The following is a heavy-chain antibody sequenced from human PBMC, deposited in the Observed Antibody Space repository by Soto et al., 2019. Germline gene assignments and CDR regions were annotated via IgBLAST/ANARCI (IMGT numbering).Heavy chain of an antibody. CDR1: GGTFSSYA. CDR2: IIPIFGTA. D-gene: IGHD3-22*01. J-gene: IGHJ6*02. V-gene: IGHV1-69*01. CDR3: AREVSSYYYDSSGYKRYYYGMDV. Sequence: QVQLVQSGAEVKKPGSSVKVSCKASGGTFSSYAISWVRQAPGQGLEWMGGIIPIFGTANYAQKFQGRVTITADESTSTAYMELRSLRSEDTAVYYCAREVSSYYYDSSGYKRYYYGMDVWGQGTTVTVSS.